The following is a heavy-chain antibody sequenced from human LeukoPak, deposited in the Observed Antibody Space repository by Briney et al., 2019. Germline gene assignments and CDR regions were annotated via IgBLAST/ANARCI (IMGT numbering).Heavy chain of an antibody. CDR3: ARDLYRIVVVPHYFDY. CDR2: TYYRSKWHY. D-gene: IGHD3-22*01. Sequence: SQTLSLTCAISGDSVSSNSVAWNWIRQSPSRGLEWLGRTYYRSKWHYDYAVSVKSRITINPDTSKDQFSLQLNSVTPEDTAVYYCARDLYRIVVVPHYFDYWGQGTLVTVSS. CDR1: GDSVSSNSVA. V-gene: IGHV6-1*01. J-gene: IGHJ4*02.